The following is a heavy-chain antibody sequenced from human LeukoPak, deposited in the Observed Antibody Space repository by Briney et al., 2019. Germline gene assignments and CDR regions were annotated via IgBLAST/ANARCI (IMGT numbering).Heavy chain of an antibody. CDR3: ARDRDGMATNGYYFDY. CDR1: GGTFSSYA. CDR2: IIPILGIA. Sequence: ASVKVSCKASGGTFSSYAISWVRQGPGQGLEWMGRIIPILGIANYAQKFQGRVTITADKSTSTAYMELSSLRSEDTAVYYCARDRDGMATNGYYFDYWGQGTLVTVSS. D-gene: IGHD5-24*01. V-gene: IGHV1-69*04. J-gene: IGHJ4*02.